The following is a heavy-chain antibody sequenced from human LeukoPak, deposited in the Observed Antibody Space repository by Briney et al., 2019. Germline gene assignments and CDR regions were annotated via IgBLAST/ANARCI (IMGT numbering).Heavy chain of an antibody. V-gene: IGHV3-30*18. CDR1: CFTFSTYG. J-gene: IGHJ6*02. CDR2: ISYGGSNK. D-gene: IGHD3-10*01. CDR3: AKSIYYGSGSTPRYYYGMDV. Sequence: GGALRLSCAAACFTFSTYGLHWVRPAAGKGLGWVAVISYGGSNKYDEDSVKGRFTISRDNSKITLYLQMNSLRAEDTAVYYRAKSIYYGSGSTPRYYYGMDVWGQGTTVTVSS.